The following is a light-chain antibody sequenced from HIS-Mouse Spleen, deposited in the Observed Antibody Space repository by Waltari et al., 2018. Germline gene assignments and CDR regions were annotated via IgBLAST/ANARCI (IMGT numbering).Light chain of an antibody. CDR2: GNS. CDR1: SSHIRAGYD. J-gene: IGLJ3*02. Sequence: QSVLTQPPSVSGAPGQRVTISCTGSSSHIRAGYDVHWYQQLPGTAPKLLIYGNSNRPSGVPDRFSGSKSGTSASLAITGLQAEDEADYYCQSYDSSLSVWVFGGGTKLTVL. CDR3: QSYDSSLSVWV. V-gene: IGLV1-40*01.